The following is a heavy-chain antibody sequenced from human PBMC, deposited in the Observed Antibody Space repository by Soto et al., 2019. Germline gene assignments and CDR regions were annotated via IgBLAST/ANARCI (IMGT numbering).Heavy chain of an antibody. CDR2: INHSGST. CDR1: GGSFSGYY. CDR3: ARVKLLWFGDIGYYFDY. J-gene: IGHJ4*02. V-gene: IGHV4-34*01. Sequence: PSETLSLTCAVYGGSFSGYYWSWIRQPPGKGLEWIGEINHSGSTNYNPSLKSRVTISVDTSKSQFSLKLSSVTAADTAVYYCARVKLLWFGDIGYYFDYWGQGTLVTVSS. D-gene: IGHD3-10*01.